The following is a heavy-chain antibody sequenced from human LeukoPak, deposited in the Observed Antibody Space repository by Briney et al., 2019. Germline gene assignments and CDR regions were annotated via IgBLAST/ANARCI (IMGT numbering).Heavy chain of an antibody. CDR1: GFTFSNYA. Sequence: GGSLRLSCAASGFTFSNYAVSWVRRTSGKGLEWVSSISGSGADTFYADSVKGRFSISRDNSNKRVFLQKNSLRAEDTAMYYCARMFREPPNFDYWGQGTLVTVSS. J-gene: IGHJ4*02. V-gene: IGHV3-23*01. CDR3: ARMFREPPNFDY. CDR2: ISGSGADT. D-gene: IGHD3-10*02.